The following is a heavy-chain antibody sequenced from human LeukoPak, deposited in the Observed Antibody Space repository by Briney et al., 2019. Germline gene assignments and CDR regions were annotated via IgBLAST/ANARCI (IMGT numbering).Heavy chain of an antibody. CDR1: GFTFSSYA. CDR3: AKDPRGSGSSGWFDP. J-gene: IGHJ5*02. D-gene: IGHD3-10*01. CDR2: ISGSGGST. V-gene: IGHV3-23*01. Sequence: GGSLRLSCAASGFTFSSYAMNWVRQAPGKGLEWVSAISGSGGSTYYADSVKGRFTISRDNSKNTLYLQMNSLRAEDTAVYYCAKDPRGSGSSGWFDPWGQGTLVTVSS.